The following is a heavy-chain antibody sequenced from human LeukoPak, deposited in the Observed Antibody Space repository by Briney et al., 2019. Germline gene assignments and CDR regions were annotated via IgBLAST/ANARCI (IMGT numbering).Heavy chain of an antibody. J-gene: IGHJ4*02. CDR3: ARESDRHHDLWSGYLALDY. Sequence: GGSLRLSCAASGFTFGSYSMNWVRQTPGKGLEWISYISPVKNTIYHADSVKGRFTISRDNAKNSLDLQMNSLRAEDTAVYYCARESDRHHDLWSGYLALDYWGQGTLVTVSS. CDR2: ISPVKNTI. CDR1: GFTFGSYS. D-gene: IGHD3-3*01. V-gene: IGHV3-48*01.